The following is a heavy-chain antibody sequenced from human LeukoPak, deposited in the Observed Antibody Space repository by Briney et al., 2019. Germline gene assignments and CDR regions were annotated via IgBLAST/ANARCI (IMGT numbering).Heavy chain of an antibody. V-gene: IGHV3-74*03. Sequence: GGSLRLSCAASGFTFRNHWMHWVRQTPGKGLVWVSRISSDGSSTTYADSVKGRFTISRDNAKNTLYLQMNNLRAEDTAMYYCARDQRVTGRPDIDYWGQGTLVIASS. D-gene: IGHD6-6*01. CDR3: ARDQRVTGRPDIDY. CDR1: GFTFRNHW. J-gene: IGHJ4*02. CDR2: ISSDGSST.